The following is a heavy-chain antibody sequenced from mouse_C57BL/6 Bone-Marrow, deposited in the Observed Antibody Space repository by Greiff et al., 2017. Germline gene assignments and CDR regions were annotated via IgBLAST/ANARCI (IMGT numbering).Heavy chain of an antibody. V-gene: IGHV1-4*01. CDR3: AREYYTGYFDV. CDR2: INPSSGYT. J-gene: IGHJ1*03. D-gene: IGHD2-12*01. Sequence: QVQLQQSGAELARPGASVKMSCKASGYTFTSYTMHWVNQRPGQGLEWIGYINPSSGYTKYNQKFKDKATLTADKYSSTAYMQLSSLTSEDSAVYYCAREYYTGYFDVWGTGTTVTVSS. CDR1: GYTFTSYT.